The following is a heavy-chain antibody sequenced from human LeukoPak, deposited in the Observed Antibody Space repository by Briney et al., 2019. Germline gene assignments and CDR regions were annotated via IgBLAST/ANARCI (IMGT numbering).Heavy chain of an antibody. V-gene: IGHV4-34*01. CDR1: GGSFSGYY. J-gene: IGHJ5*02. CDR2: INHSGST. Sequence: PSETLSLTCAVYGGSFSGYYWSWIRQPPGKGLEWIGEINHSGSTNYNPSLKSRVTISVDTSKNQFSLLLNSVTPEDTAVYYCAKAAGKNWFDPWGQGTLVTVSS. CDR3: AKAAGKNWFDP. D-gene: IGHD4-23*01.